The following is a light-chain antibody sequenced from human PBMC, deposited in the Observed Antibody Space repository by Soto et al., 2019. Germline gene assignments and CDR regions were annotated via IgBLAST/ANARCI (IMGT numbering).Light chain of an antibody. J-gene: IGKJ1*01. Sequence: EIVLTQSPATLSLSPGERATLSCRASQSVSSYLAWYQQKPGQGPRLLIYDAFNRATGIPARFSGSVSGTDFTLTISSLEPEDFAVYYCQQRYNWPRTFGQGTKVEIK. CDR2: DAF. V-gene: IGKV3-11*01. CDR1: QSVSSY. CDR3: QQRYNWPRT.